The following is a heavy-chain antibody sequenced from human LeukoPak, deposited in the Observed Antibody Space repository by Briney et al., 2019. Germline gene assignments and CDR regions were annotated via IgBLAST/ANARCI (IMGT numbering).Heavy chain of an antibody. Sequence: GGSLRLSCAASGFSFNNYAMVWVRQTPGKGLEWVSVISAGYDIVYADSVKGRFSISRDSSKNTLYLQMNSLRVEDTAVYYCAKYAPPTTALTRFFDDWGQGTLVTVSS. CDR1: GFSFNNYA. V-gene: IGHV3-23*01. D-gene: IGHD4-17*01. CDR2: ISAGYDI. J-gene: IGHJ4*02. CDR3: AKYAPPTTALTRFFDD.